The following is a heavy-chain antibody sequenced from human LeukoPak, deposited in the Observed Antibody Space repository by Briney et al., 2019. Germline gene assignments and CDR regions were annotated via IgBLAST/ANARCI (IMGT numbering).Heavy chain of an antibody. CDR3: ARLGYCSGGSCYSWFDP. V-gene: IGHV4-59*01. CDR2: IYYSGST. J-gene: IGHJ5*02. D-gene: IGHD2-15*01. CDR1: GGSISSYY. Sequence: PSETPSLTCTVSGGSISSYYWSWIRQPPGKGLEWIGYIYYSGSTNYNPSLKSRVTISVDTSKNQFSLKLSSVTAADTAVYYCARLGYCSGGSCYSWFDPWGQGTLVTVSS.